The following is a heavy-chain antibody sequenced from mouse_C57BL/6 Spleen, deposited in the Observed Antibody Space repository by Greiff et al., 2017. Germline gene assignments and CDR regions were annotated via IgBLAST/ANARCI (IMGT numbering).Heavy chain of an antibody. CDR2: ISSGSSTI. V-gene: IGHV5-17*01. J-gene: IGHJ3*01. Sequence: EVMLVESGGGLVKPGGSLKLSCAASGFTFSDYGMHWVRQAPEKGLEWVAYISSGSSTIYYADTVKGRFTISRDNAKNTLFLQMTSLKSEDTAMYYCARNRYYDFSAWFAYWGQGTLVTVSA. CDR1: GFTFSDYG. CDR3: ARNRYYDFSAWFAY. D-gene: IGHD2-4*01.